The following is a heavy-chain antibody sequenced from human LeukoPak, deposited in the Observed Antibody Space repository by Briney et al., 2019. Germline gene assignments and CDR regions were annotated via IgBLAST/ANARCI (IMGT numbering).Heavy chain of an antibody. CDR2: IYYSGST. Sequence: SETLSLTCTVSGGSISSYYWSWIRQPPGKGLEWIGYIYYSGSTNYNPSLKSRVTISVDTSKNQFSLKLSSVTATDTAVYYCARRLMRAAAHWFDPWGQGTLVTVSS. CDR3: ARRLMRAAAHWFDP. CDR1: GGSISSYY. D-gene: IGHD6-13*01. V-gene: IGHV4-59*12. J-gene: IGHJ5*02.